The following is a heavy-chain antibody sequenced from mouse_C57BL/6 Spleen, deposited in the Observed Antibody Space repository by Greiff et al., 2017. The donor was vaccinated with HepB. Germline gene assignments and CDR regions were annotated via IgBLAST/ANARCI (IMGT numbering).Heavy chain of an antibody. CDR1: GYTFTSYW. CDR2: IDPSDSYT. D-gene: IGHD1-1*01. CDR3: ARSGYYYGYWYFDV. J-gene: IGHJ1*03. Sequence: QVQLQQPGAELVMPGASVKLSCKASGYTFTSYWMHWVKQRPGQGLEWIGEIDPSDSYTNYNQKFKGKSTLTVDKSSSTAYMQLSSLTSEDSAVYYCARSGYYYGYWYFDVWGTGTTVTVSS. V-gene: IGHV1-69*01.